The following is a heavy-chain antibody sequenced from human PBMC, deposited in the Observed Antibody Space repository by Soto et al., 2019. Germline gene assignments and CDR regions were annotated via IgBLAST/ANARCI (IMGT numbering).Heavy chain of an antibody. Sequence: ASVKVSGKASGYTFTSYGISWGRQAPGQGLEWRGWISAYNGKKNYAQKPQGRLTMTTDTATRTADMELRSLRSDDTAVYYCARDFYSYDSSGYYFIDHWGQGTLVTVSS. D-gene: IGHD3-22*01. V-gene: IGHV1-18*01. CDR2: ISAYNGKK. CDR3: ARDFYSYDSSGYYFIDH. J-gene: IGHJ4*02. CDR1: GYTFTSYG.